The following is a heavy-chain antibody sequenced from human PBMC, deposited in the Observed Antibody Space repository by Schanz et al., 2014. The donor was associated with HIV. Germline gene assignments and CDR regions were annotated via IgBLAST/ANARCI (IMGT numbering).Heavy chain of an antibody. CDR3: AKGGRDILSYYGMDV. Sequence: EVQLLGSGGGLLQPGGSLRLSCAASGFSFSSYAMSWVRQAPGKGLEWVSVISDSGGSTYYADSVKGRFTISRDNSKNTLYLQMNSLRAEDTAVYYCAKGGRDILSYYGMDVWGQGTTVTVSS. D-gene: IGHD2-15*01. CDR1: GFSFSSYA. CDR2: ISDSGGST. V-gene: IGHV3-23*01. J-gene: IGHJ6*02.